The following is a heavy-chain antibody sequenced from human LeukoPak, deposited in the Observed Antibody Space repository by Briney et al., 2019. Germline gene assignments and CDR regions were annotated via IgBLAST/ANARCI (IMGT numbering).Heavy chain of an antibody. CDR2: ISSSGSTI. CDR3: ARDYYYDSSGYYGY. CDR1: GVTFSDYY. Sequence: PGGSLRLSCAASGVTFSDYYMSWIRQAPGKGLEWVSYISSSGSTIYYADSVKGRFTISRDNAKNSLYLQMNSLRAEDTAVYYCARDYYYDSSGYYGYWGQGTLVTVSS. D-gene: IGHD3-22*01. V-gene: IGHV3-11*01. J-gene: IGHJ4*02.